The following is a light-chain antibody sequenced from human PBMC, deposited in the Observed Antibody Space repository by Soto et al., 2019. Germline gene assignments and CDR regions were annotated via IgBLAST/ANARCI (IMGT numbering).Light chain of an antibody. CDR1: QDISSW. CDR2: AAS. J-gene: IGKJ4*01. V-gene: IGKV1-12*02. CDR3: QQGDSFPST. Sequence: DIQMTQSPSSVSASVGDRVTITCRASQDISSWVAWYQQKPGKAPKLLISAASSLQSGVPRRLSGSGSGTDFTVIISSLQPEDFATYFCQQGDSFPSTFGGGTKVDIK.